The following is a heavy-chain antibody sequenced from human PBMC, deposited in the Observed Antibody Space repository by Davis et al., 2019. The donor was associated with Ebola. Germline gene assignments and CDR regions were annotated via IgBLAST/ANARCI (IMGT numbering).Heavy chain of an antibody. CDR2: IYYSGST. CDR1: GGSISSSSYY. J-gene: IGHJ3*02. Sequence: MPGGSLGLSCTVSGGSISSSSYYWGWIRQPPGKGLEWIGSIYYSGSTYYNPSLKSRVTISVDTSKNQFSLKLSSVTAADTAVYYCARHAQRLAGFDIWGQGTMVTVSS. D-gene: IGHD6-19*01. V-gene: IGHV4-39*01. CDR3: ARHAQRLAGFDI.